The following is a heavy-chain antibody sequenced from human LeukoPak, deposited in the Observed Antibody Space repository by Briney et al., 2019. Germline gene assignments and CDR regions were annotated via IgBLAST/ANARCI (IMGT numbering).Heavy chain of an antibody. J-gene: IGHJ4*02. D-gene: IGHD3-22*01. V-gene: IGHV4-31*03. CDR3: ARHYYDSSGYIDY. Sequence: SQTLSLTCTVSGGSISSGGYYWSWIRQHPGKGLEWIGYIYYSGSTYYNPSLKSRVTISVDTSQNQFSLKLSSVTAADTAVYYCARHYYDSSGYIDYWGQGTLVTVSS. CDR2: IYYSGST. CDR1: GGSISSGGYY.